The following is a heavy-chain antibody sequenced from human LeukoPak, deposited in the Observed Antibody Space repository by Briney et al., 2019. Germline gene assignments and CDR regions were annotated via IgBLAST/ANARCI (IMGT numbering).Heavy chain of an antibody. Sequence: GGSLTLSCTASGFTVSTNYMNWLRQAPGKGLEWVSNLYSGRSTYYADSVEGRFTISIDSSKNPLFLQMNDLRAEDTAVYYCARVGDHFHWYLDLWGRGTLVTVSS. D-gene: IGHD3-3*02. CDR1: GFTVSTNY. CDR3: ARVGDHFHWYLDL. V-gene: IGHV3-53*01. J-gene: IGHJ2*01. CDR2: LYSGRST.